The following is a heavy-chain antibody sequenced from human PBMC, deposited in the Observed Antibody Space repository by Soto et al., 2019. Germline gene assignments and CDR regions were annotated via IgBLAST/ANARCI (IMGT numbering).Heavy chain of an antibody. J-gene: IGHJ4*02. Sequence: QVQLVESGGGVVQPGRSLRLSCAASGFTFSNYGMHWVRQAPGKGLEWVAVISNDGSDKLYADSVKGRFAISRDKSKNTLNLQMNSLRAEDTAVYYCAKDLGGFCSGGTCYPNDYWGQGTLVTVSS. D-gene: IGHD2-15*01. CDR3: AKDLGGFCSGGTCYPNDY. CDR1: GFTFSNYG. V-gene: IGHV3-30*18. CDR2: ISNDGSDK.